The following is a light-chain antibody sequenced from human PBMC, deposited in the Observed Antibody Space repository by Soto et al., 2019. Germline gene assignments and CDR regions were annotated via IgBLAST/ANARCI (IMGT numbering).Light chain of an antibody. CDR1: QSVSSSY. Sequence: EIVLTQAPGTLSLSPGERATLSCRASQSVSSSYLAWYLQKPGQAPRLLIYGASTRATGIPARFSGSGSGTEFTLTISSLQSEDFAVYYCQQRSSWPPTFGQGTRLEIK. V-gene: IGKV3D-20*02. J-gene: IGKJ5*01. CDR2: GAS. CDR3: QQRSSWPPT.